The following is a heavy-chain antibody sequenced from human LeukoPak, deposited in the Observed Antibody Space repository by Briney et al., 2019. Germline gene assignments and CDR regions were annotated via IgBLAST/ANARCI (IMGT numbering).Heavy chain of an antibody. J-gene: IGHJ3*02. CDR3: ARDMIRGIFDAFDI. V-gene: IGHV3-74*01. Sequence: GGSLRLSCAASGFTFSNYWMHWVRQTPGKGLVWVSCVNNDGGSTNYADSAKGRFTVSRDNTKNTLYLQMNSLRAEDTAVYYCARDMIRGIFDAFDIWGRGTMVTVSS. D-gene: IGHD3-10*01. CDR1: GFTFSNYW. CDR2: VNNDGGST.